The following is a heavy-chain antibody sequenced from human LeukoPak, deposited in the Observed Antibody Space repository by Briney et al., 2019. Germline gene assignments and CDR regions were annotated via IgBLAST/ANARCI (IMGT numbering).Heavy chain of an antibody. Sequence: SVKVSCKASVGTFSSYALSWVRQAPGQGLEWMGGIIPIFGSANYAQNFQGRVTITADESTSTAYMELSSLRSEDTAVYYCARGPGDYYDSSGYPAYYFDYWGQGTLVTVSS. CDR3: ARGPGDYYDSSGYPAYYFDY. CDR1: VGTFSSYA. V-gene: IGHV1-69*13. CDR2: IIPIFGSA. J-gene: IGHJ4*02. D-gene: IGHD3-22*01.